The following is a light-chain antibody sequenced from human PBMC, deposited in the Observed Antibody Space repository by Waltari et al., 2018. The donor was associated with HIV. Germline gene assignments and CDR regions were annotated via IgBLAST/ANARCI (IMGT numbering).Light chain of an antibody. V-gene: IGKV3-11*01. CDR2: AAY. CDR3: QPRRNWPSP. J-gene: IGKJ5*01. Sequence: EIVVTQSPATLSWSPGERAHLSCRANQWVSNYLAWYQQKPGQAPRLLISAAYSSATGIPARFSGSGSGTDFTLTISSLEPVDFAVYYCQPRRNWPSPLGPGPRLEI. CDR1: QWVSNY.